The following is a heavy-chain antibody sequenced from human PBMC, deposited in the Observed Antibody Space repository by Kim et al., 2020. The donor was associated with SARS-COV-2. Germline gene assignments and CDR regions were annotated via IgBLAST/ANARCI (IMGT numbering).Heavy chain of an antibody. Sequence: GGSLRLSCAASGFTFSGSAMHWVRQASGKGLEWVGRIRSKANSYATAYAASVKGRFTISRDDSKNTAYLQMNSLKTEDTAVYYCTRELLWFGEDARDPFDYWGQGTLVTFSS. V-gene: IGHV3-73*01. CDR1: GFTFSGSA. J-gene: IGHJ4*02. CDR2: IRSKANSYAT. CDR3: TRELLWFGEDARDPFDY. D-gene: IGHD3-10*01.